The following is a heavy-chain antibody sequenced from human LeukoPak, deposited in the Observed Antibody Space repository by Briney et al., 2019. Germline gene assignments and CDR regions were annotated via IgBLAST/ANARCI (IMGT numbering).Heavy chain of an antibody. J-gene: IGHJ4*02. D-gene: IGHD1-26*01. CDR3: ARVKWELLTFDY. CDR1: GYTFTSYG. V-gene: IGHV1-18*01. Sequence: ASVKVSCKASGYTFTSYGISWVRQAPGQGLEWMGWISAYNGNTNYAQKIQGRVTMTTHTSTSTAYMELRSLRSDDTCVYYCARVKWELLTFDYWGQGTLVTVSS. CDR2: ISAYNGNT.